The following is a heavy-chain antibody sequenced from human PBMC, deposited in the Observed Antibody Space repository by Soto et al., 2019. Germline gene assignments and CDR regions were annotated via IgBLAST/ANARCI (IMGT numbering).Heavy chain of an antibody. CDR3: ARRDFKYYGSEKDAFDI. J-gene: IGHJ3*02. CDR2: IYYSGST. D-gene: IGHD3-10*01. Sequence: PSETLSLTCTVSGGSISSYYWSWIRQPPGKGLEWIGYIYYSGSTNYNPSPKSRVTISVDTSKNQFSLKLSSVTAADTAVYYCARRDFKYYGSEKDAFDIWGQGTMVTVSS. V-gene: IGHV4-59*08. CDR1: GGSISSYY.